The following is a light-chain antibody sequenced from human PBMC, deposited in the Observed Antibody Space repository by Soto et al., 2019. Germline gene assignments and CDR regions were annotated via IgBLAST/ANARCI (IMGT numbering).Light chain of an antibody. Sequence: EVVMTQSPATLSVSPGERATLSCRASQFVSTNLAWYQQKPGQAPRLLIYSASTRATGIPARFSGSGSGTEFTLNISRLQSEDSAVYYCQQFNNWPPLTFGGGTKVEIK. CDR1: QFVSTN. CDR3: QQFNNWPPLT. CDR2: SAS. J-gene: IGKJ4*01. V-gene: IGKV3-15*01.